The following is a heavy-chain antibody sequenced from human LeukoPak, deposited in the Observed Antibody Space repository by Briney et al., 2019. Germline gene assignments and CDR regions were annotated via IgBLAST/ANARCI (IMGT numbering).Heavy chain of an antibody. Sequence: SETLSLTCTVSGGSISSYYWSWIRQPPGKGLEWIGYIYYSGSTNYNPSLKSRVTISVDTSKNQSSLKLSSVTAADTAVYYCASNYDSFAAHAFDIWGQGTMVTVSS. CDR1: GGSISSYY. V-gene: IGHV4-59*01. J-gene: IGHJ3*02. CDR2: IYYSGST. D-gene: IGHD3-10*01. CDR3: ASNYDSFAAHAFDI.